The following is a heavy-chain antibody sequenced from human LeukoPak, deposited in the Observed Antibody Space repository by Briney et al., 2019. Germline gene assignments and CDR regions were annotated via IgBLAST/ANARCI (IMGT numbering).Heavy chain of an antibody. J-gene: IGHJ6*03. CDR2: INHSGNT. CDR1: GGSFSGYY. CDR3: ARREPHGDYGGKIRYYYMDV. V-gene: IGHV4-34*01. D-gene: IGHD4-23*01. Sequence: SETLSLTCAVYGGSFSGYYWSWIRQPPGKGLEWIGEINHSGNTNSNPSLKSRVTMSVDTSKNQFSLKLSSLTAADTAMYYCARREPHGDYGGKIRYYYMDVWGKGTTVTVSS.